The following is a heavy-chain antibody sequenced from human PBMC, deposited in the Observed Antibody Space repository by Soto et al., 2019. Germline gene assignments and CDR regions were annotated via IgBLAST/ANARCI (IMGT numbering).Heavy chain of an antibody. CDR3: ARDLGGAAPVDY. CDR2: LVPFTGKS. J-gene: IGHJ4*02. Sequence: QVQLAQSGAEVRKPGSSVRVSCKASGDTFIISAITWVRQAPGQGLEWVGGLVPFTGKSKNGPNFEGRVTFTADESTRTAYMDLSHLTSDYTAVYYCARDLGGAAPVDYWCQGTLVTVSS. V-gene: IGHV1-69*01. CDR1: GDTFIISA. D-gene: IGHD6-6*01.